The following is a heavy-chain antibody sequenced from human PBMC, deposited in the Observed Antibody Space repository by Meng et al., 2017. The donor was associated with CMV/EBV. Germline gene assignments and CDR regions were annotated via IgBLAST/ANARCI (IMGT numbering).Heavy chain of an antibody. CDR2: INHSGSS. CDR1: GWSFSGYY. CDR3: ASSLNYPDY. V-gene: IGHV4-34*01. D-gene: IGHD1-7*01. J-gene: IGHJ4*02. Sequence: VQLVEWRAGMLKPSETLYLSWDVYGWSFSGYYWSWIRQPPGKGLGWIGEINHSGSSNYIPSLKRRVTISVDTSKNQFSLKLSSVTAADTAVYYCASSLNYPDYWGQGTLVTVSS.